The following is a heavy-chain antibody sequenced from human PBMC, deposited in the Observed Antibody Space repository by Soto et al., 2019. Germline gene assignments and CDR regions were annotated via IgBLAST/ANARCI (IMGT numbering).Heavy chain of an antibody. CDR2: ISGSGGST. CDR3: AKIIGITMVRGPDY. CDR1: GFTFSSYA. D-gene: IGHD3-10*01. V-gene: IGHV3-23*01. Sequence: GGSLRLSCAASGFTFSSYAMSWVRQAPGKGLEWVSAISGSGGSTYYADSVKGRFTISRDNSKNTLYLQMNSLRAEDTAVYYCAKIIGITMVRGPDYWGQGTLVTVSS. J-gene: IGHJ4*02.